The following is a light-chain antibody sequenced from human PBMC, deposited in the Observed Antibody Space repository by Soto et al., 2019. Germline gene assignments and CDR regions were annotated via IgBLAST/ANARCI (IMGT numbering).Light chain of an antibody. CDR3: QQYNNWPPRGT. CDR1: QSVSSN. V-gene: IGKV3-15*01. Sequence: EIVMTQSPATLSVSPGERATLSCRASQSVSSNLAWYQQKPDEAPRLLIYGASTRATGIPARFSGSGSGTEFTRTISSMQSEDFAVDYCQQYNNWPPRGTFGQGTKVEIK. J-gene: IGKJ1*01. CDR2: GAS.